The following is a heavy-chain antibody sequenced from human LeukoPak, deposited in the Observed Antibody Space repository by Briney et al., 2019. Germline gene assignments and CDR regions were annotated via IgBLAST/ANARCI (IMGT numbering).Heavy chain of an antibody. J-gene: IGHJ4*02. CDR3: ARVNPEYSSGPPPLDY. Sequence: ASVKVSCKASGCTFTRYAMHWVRQAPGQRLEWMGWINAGNGNTKYSQKFQGRVTITRDTSASTAYMELSSLRSEDTAVYYCARVNPEYSSGPPPLDYWGQGTLVTVSS. CDR1: GCTFTRYA. CDR2: INAGNGNT. D-gene: IGHD6-19*01. V-gene: IGHV1-3*01.